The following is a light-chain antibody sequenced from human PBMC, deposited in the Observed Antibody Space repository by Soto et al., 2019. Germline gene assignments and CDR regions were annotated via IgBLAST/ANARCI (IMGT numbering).Light chain of an antibody. CDR3: SSYTSSSTL. Sequence: QAVLTQPASVTGSLGVAIICSCTGTTSDVGSYNYVPWYQQHPGKAPKLMIYEVSDRPSGISSRFSGSKSGNTASLTISGLQTEDEADYYCSSYTSSSTLFGTGTKVTVL. CDR2: EVS. CDR1: TSDVGSYNY. J-gene: IGLJ1*01. V-gene: IGLV2-14*01.